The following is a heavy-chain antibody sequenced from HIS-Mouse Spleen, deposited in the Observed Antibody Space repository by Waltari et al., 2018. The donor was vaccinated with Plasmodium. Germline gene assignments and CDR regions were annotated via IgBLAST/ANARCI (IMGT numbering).Heavy chain of an antibody. D-gene: IGHD6-13*01. Sequence: QVQLVQSGAEVKKPGASVKVSCKASGYTFTGYDMPWVRQAPGHGLEWMGWINPNSGGTNYAQKFQGRVTMTRDTSISTAYMELSRLRSDDTAVYYCARVLGYKAAAGTFVEYFQHWGQGTLVTVSS. V-gene: IGHV1-2*02. CDR2: INPNSGGT. CDR1: GYTFTGYD. J-gene: IGHJ1*01. CDR3: ARVLGYKAAAGTFVEYFQH.